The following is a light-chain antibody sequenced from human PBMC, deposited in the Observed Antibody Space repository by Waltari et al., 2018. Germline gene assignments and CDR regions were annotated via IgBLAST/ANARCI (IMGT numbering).Light chain of an antibody. J-gene: IGKJ1*01. V-gene: IGKV1-16*02. CDR3: QQYKSYPRT. CDR2: AAS. Sequence: DIQMTQSPSSLSASVDRVTITCRASQDISNYLAWFQQKPGKAPKSLIYAASTLQSEVPSKFSGSGSGTDFTLTISSLQPEDVATYYCQQYKSYPRTFGQGTKVEIK. CDR1: QDISNY.